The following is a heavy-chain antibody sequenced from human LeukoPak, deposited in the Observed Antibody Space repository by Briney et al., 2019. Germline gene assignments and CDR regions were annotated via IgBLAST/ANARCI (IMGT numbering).Heavy chain of an antibody. CDR1: GGSISSYY. D-gene: IGHD3-3*01. CDR2: IYYSGST. CDR3: ARNYFGVVSFDY. V-gene: IGHV4-59*12. J-gene: IGHJ4*02. Sequence: SETLSLTCTVSGGSISSYYWSWIRQPPGKGLEWIGYIYYSGSTNYNPSLKSRVTISVDTSKNQFSLKLSSVTAADTAVYYCARNYFGVVSFDYWGQGTLVTVSS.